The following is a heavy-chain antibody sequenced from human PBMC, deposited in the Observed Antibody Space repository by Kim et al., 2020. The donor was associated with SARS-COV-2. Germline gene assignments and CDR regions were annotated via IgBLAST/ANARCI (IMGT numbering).Heavy chain of an antibody. CDR3: ARDPTYYYDSSGYYYFDY. CDR2: ISSSSSYI. Sequence: GGSLRLSCAASGFTFSSYSMNWVRQAPGKGLEWVSSISSSSSYIYYADSVKGRFTISRDNAKNSLYLQMNSLRAEDTAVYYCARDPTYYYDSSGYYYFDYWGQGTLVTVSS. CDR1: GFTFSSYS. J-gene: IGHJ4*02. D-gene: IGHD3-22*01. V-gene: IGHV3-21*01.